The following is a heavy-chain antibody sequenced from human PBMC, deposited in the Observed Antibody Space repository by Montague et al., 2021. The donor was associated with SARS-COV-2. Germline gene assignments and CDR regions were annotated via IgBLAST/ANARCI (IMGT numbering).Heavy chain of an antibody. CDR3: ARHKRVVEREPLGGMDV. CDR2: VYYTGRT. Sequence: SGTLSLTCTVSGGSVRSAIYYWGWIRQPPEKGLEWIGRVYYTGRTSYNSSLMGRVTISVDTSQNQFSLKLNSVTAADTAVYFCARHKRVVEREPLGGMDVWGQGTTVIVSS. D-gene: IGHD1-26*01. J-gene: IGHJ6*02. V-gene: IGHV4-39*01. CDR1: GGSVRSAIYY.